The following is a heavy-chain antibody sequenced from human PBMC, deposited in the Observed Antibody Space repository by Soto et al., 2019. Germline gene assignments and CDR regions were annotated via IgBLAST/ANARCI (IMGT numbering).Heavy chain of an antibody. CDR2: IKRKTDGGTT. Sequence: GGSLRLSCAASGFTFSNAWMSWVRQAPGKGLEWVGRIKRKTDGGTTDYAAPVKGRFTISRDDSKNTLYLQMNSLKTEDTAVYYCTTDGSGYYLDAFDIWGQGTMVTVSS. D-gene: IGHD3-22*01. CDR1: GFTFSNAW. CDR3: TTDGSGYYLDAFDI. V-gene: IGHV3-15*01. J-gene: IGHJ3*02.